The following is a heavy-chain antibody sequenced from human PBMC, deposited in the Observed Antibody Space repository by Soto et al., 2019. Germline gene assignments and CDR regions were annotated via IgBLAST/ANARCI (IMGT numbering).Heavy chain of an antibody. Sequence: PSETLSLTCTVSGGSISSYYWSWIRQPPGKGLEWIGYIYYSGSTNYNPSLKSRVTISVDTSKNQFSLKLSSVTAADTAVYYCAREVIFGVVTTYNWFDPWGQGTLVTVSS. CDR3: AREVIFGVVTTYNWFDP. V-gene: IGHV4-59*01. D-gene: IGHD3-3*01. J-gene: IGHJ5*02. CDR1: GGSISSYY. CDR2: IYYSGST.